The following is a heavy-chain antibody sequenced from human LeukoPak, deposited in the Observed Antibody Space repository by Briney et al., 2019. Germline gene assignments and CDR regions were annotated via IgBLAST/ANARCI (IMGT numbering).Heavy chain of an antibody. J-gene: IGHJ5*02. Sequence: SETLSLTCTVSGDSISSYYWSWIRQPPGKGLEWIGYIYYSGSTNYNPSLKSRVTMSVDTSKNQFSLKLSSVTAADTAVYYCARGTQVWFGQQNWFDPWGQGTLVTVSS. CDR1: GDSISSYY. V-gene: IGHV4-59*12. D-gene: IGHD3-10*01. CDR2: IYYSGST. CDR3: ARGTQVWFGQQNWFDP.